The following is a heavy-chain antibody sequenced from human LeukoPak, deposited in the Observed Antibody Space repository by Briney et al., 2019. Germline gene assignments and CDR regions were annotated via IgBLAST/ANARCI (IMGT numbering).Heavy chain of an antibody. J-gene: IGHJ4*02. Sequence: VASVKVSCKASGGTFSSYAISWVRQAPGQGLEWMGGITPIFGTANYAQKFQGRVTITADKSTSTAYMELSSLRSEDTAVYYCARGGIAARQSDYWGQGTLVTVSS. CDR1: GGTFSSYA. V-gene: IGHV1-69*06. CDR3: ARGGIAARQSDY. CDR2: ITPIFGTA. D-gene: IGHD6-6*01.